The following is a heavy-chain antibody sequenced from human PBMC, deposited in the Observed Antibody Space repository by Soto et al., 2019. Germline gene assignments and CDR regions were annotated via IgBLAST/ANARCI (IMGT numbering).Heavy chain of an antibody. CDR2: INNNRNT. CDR3: ARDNGYSYGYTLDH. CDR1: GVSVSGYH. D-gene: IGHD5-18*01. V-gene: IGHV4-59*02. Sequence: SETLSLTCNVSGVSVSGYHWSWIRQPPGKGLEWIGYINNNRNTHYNASLESRVTISVDTSKNQFYLKLSSVTAADTAVYYCARDNGYSYGYTLDHWGQGTLVTVSS. J-gene: IGHJ4*02.